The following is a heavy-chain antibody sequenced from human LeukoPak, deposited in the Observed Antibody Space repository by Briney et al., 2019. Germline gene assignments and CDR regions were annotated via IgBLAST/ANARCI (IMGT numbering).Heavy chain of an antibody. CDR2: MWNDGITG. CDR1: GFTLREYD. CDR3: ARDGSGWSSDY. Sequence: GGSLRLSCAASGFTLREYDFHWVRQAPGKGLEWVAVMWNDGITGKYADSVRGRFSVSRDNSKNTVYLQMDSLRDDDTSVYYCARDGSGWSSDYWGQGTLVTVSS. J-gene: IGHJ4*02. D-gene: IGHD6-19*01. V-gene: IGHV3-33*01.